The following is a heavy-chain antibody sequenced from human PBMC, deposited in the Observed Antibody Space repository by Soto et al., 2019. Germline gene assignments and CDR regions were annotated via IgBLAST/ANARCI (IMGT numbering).Heavy chain of an antibody. D-gene: IGHD1-26*01. CDR1: GNIFTDYY. Sequence: EASVKVSCKASGNIFTDYYVHWVRQAPGQGLEWMGWINPNSGVKNYEQKFQGRVTMTRDTSITTTYMELSRLTSDDTAVYYCARMRLRSTGPWENWFDPWGQGTLVTVSS. CDR2: INPNSGVK. CDR3: ARMRLRSTGPWENWFDP. J-gene: IGHJ5*02. V-gene: IGHV1-2*02.